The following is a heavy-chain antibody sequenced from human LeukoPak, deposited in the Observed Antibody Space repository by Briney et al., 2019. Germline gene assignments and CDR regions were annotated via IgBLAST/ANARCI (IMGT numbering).Heavy chain of an antibody. J-gene: IGHJ4*02. CDR3: ASLSAYYYDSSGYTPFDY. D-gene: IGHD3-22*01. CDR1: RGSTSSSSYY. V-gene: IGHV4-39*01. CDR2: IYYSGST. Sequence: SETLSLTCTVSRGSTSSSSYYWGWIRHPPGKWLEWIGSIYYSGSTYYNPSLKSRVTISVDTSKNQFSLKLSSVTAADTAVYYCASLSAYYYDSSGYTPFDYWGRGTLVTVSS.